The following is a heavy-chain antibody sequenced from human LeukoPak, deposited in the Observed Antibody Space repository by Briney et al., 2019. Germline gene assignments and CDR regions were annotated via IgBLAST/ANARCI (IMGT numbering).Heavy chain of an antibody. Sequence: GESPRLSCAVSGFTLSNYVMSWVRQAPGKGLEWVAVINNDGGSISYTDSVRGRFTITRDNSKNTVYLQMNSLRAEDTAIYYCARRANLAFDYWGQGTLVTVSS. V-gene: IGHV3-23*01. CDR1: GFTLSNYV. J-gene: IGHJ4*02. CDR3: ARRANLAFDY. D-gene: IGHD1-26*01. CDR2: INNDGGSI.